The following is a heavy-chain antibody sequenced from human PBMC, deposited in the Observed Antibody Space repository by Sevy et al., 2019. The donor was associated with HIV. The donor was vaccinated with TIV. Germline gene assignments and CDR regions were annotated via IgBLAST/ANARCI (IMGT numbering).Heavy chain of an antibody. CDR2: SNWDGGST. CDR1: GFTFDDFG. V-gene: IGHV3-20*04. J-gene: IGHJ6*02. CDR3: AGDAGVGAPYYYYYGMDV. Sequence: GGSLRLSCAASGFTFDDFGMSWVRHAPGKGLEWVASSNWDGGSTTYADSVKGRVTISSDNAMNSLGLQMNSLRAEDTALYYCAGDAGVGAPYYYYYGMDVWGQGTTVTVSS. D-gene: IGHD3-16*01.